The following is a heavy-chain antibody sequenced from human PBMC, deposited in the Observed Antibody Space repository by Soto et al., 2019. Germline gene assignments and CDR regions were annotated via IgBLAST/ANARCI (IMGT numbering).Heavy chain of an antibody. V-gene: IGHV3-30*18. CDR2: ISYDGSNK. J-gene: IGHJ5*02. Sequence: GGSLRLSCAASGFTFSSYGMHWVRQAPGKGLEWVAVISYDGSNKYYADSVKGRFTISRDNSKNTLYLQMNGLRAEDTAVYYCAKEAHIVVVPAAIPWFDPWGQGTLVTVSS. CDR3: AKEAHIVVVPAAIPWFDP. D-gene: IGHD2-2*01. CDR1: GFTFSSYG.